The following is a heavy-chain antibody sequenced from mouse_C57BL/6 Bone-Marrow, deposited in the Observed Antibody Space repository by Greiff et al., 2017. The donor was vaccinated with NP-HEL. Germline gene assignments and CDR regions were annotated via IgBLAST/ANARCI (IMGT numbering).Heavy chain of an antibody. D-gene: IGHD1-1*01. Sequence: VQLQQSGAELARPGASVKLSCKASGYTFTSYGISWVKQRPGQGLEWIGEIYPRSGNTYYNEKFKGKATLTADKSSSTAYMELRSLTSEDSAVDFCARREVYYYGSTDYWGQGTTLTVSS. CDR3: ARREVYYYGSTDY. CDR1: GYTFTSYG. V-gene: IGHV1-81*01. J-gene: IGHJ2*01. CDR2: IYPRSGNT.